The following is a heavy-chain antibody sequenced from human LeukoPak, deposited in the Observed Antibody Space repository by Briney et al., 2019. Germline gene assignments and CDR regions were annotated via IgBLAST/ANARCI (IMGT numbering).Heavy chain of an antibody. J-gene: IGHJ4*02. CDR3: AKDRRGLANLDY. D-gene: IGHD3-16*01. V-gene: IGHV3-23*01. Sequence: PGGSVRLSCAASGFTFSSSAMSWVRQAPGKGLEWVSGISGSGGSTYYADSVKGRFTISRDNSKNTLYLQMNSLRAEDTAVYYCAKDRRGLANLDYWGQGTLVTVSS. CDR1: GFTFSSSA. CDR2: ISGSGGST.